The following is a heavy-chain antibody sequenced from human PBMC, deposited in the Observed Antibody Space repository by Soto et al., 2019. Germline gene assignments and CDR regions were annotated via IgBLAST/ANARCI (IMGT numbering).Heavy chain of an antibody. D-gene: IGHD2-21*02. CDR1: GGSVNSGSYY. CDR3: ARTYCGGDCPFDY. CDR2: IYYSGST. J-gene: IGHJ4*02. V-gene: IGHV4-61*01. Sequence: SETLSLTCTVSGGSVNSGSYYWSRIRQPPGKGLEWIGYIYYSGSTNYNPSLKSRVTISVDTSKNQFSLKLTSVTAADTAVYYCARTYCGGDCPFDYWGQGTLVTVS.